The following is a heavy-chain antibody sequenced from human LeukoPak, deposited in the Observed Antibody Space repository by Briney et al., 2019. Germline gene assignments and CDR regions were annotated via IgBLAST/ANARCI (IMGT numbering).Heavy chain of an antibody. D-gene: IGHD4-17*01. CDR3: ARDHITRGYGGYFDL. Sequence: GGSLRLSCAASGFTFSSYGMHGVRQAPGKGLEWVAFIRYDGSNKYYADSVKGRFTISRDNSKNTLYLQMNSLRAEDTAVYYCARDHITRGYGGYFDLWGRGTLVTVSS. CDR2: IRYDGSNK. CDR1: GFTFSSYG. V-gene: IGHV3-30*02. J-gene: IGHJ2*01.